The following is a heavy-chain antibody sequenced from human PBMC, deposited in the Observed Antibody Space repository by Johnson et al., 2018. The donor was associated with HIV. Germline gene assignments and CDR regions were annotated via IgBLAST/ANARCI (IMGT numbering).Heavy chain of an antibody. CDR3: AREGGSSGPDAFDI. CDR2: IKQDGSEK. Sequence: MQLVESGGGLVQPGGSLRLSCAASGFTFSSYWMSWVRQAPGKGLEWVANIKQDGSEKYYVDSVKGRFTISRDNAKNSLYLQMNSLRAEDTAVYYCAREGGSSGPDAFDIWGQGTMVTVSS. CDR1: GFTFSSYW. V-gene: IGHV3-7*05. J-gene: IGHJ3*02. D-gene: IGHD3-16*01.